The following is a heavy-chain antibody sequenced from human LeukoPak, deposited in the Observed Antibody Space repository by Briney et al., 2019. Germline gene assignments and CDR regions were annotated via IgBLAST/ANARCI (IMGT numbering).Heavy chain of an antibody. Sequence: SQTLSLTCTVSGGSISSGSYYWSWIRQPAGKGLEWIGRIYTSGSTNYNPSLKSRVTISVDTSKNQFSLKLSSVTAADTAVYYCAREVTIVRGPPTQYYYYYYGMDVWGQGTTVTVSS. J-gene: IGHJ6*02. D-gene: IGHD3-10*01. CDR2: IYTSGST. CDR3: AREVTIVRGPPTQYYYYYYGMDV. V-gene: IGHV4-61*02. CDR1: GGSISSGSYY.